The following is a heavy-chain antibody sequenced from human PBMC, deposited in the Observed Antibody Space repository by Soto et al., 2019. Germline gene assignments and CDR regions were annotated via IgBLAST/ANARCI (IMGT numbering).Heavy chain of an antibody. D-gene: IGHD4-17*01. CDR2: ISYHGRDE. V-gene: IGHV3-30*18. CDR3: VKDHLMNTVTTGGY. J-gene: IGHJ4*02. Sequence: VGSLRLSCAASGFSLSNYGMHWVRQAPGKGLEWVAVISYHGRDEYYADSVKGRFTISRDTSKNTLYLQMNTLRPEDTAVYYCVKDHLMNTVTTGGYWGQGTLVTVSS. CDR1: GFSLSNYG.